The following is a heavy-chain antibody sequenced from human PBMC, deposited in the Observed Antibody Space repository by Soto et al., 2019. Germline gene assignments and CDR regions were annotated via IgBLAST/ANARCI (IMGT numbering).Heavy chain of an antibody. CDR2: IDIAGNT. CDR1: GFTFSSYD. V-gene: IGHV3-13*01. Sequence: EVQLVESGGGLVQPGGSLRLSCAASGFTFSSYDMHWVRQATGKGLEWVSAIDIAGNTYYPVSVRGRFTISRENAKNSLYLQINTLRAGDMAVYYCAREGERGSGDSVDALDVWGQGTLVTVSS. D-gene: IGHD3-10*01. J-gene: IGHJ3*01. CDR3: AREGERGSGDSVDALDV.